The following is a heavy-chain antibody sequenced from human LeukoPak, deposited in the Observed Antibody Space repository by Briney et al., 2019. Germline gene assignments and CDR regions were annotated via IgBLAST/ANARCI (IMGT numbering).Heavy chain of an antibody. CDR2: INSDGSST. V-gene: IGHV3-74*01. CDR1: GFTFSTYW. CDR3: AKDAYTRSWSYHYYGMDV. D-gene: IGHD6-13*01. Sequence: PGGSLRLSCAASGFTFSTYWMHWVRQAPGTGLVWVSLINSDGSSTNYADSVKGRFTISRDNAKNTLYLQMNSLRAEGTAVYYCAKDAYTRSWSYHYYGMDVWGQGTTVTVSS. J-gene: IGHJ6*02.